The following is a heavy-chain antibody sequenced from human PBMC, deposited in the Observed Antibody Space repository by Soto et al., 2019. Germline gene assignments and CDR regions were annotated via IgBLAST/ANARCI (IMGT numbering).Heavy chain of an antibody. CDR1: GGTFSSYA. Sequence: QVQLVQSGAEVKKHGPSVKVSCKASGGTFSSYAIIWVRQAPGQGLEWMGGIIPIFGTATYAQKFQGRVTITADESTSTAYRALSSLRSEDTAVYFCARSAHYYDSSGPWGQGTLVTVSS. J-gene: IGHJ5*02. D-gene: IGHD3-22*01. CDR2: IIPIFGTA. V-gene: IGHV1-69*01. CDR3: ARSAHYYDSSGP.